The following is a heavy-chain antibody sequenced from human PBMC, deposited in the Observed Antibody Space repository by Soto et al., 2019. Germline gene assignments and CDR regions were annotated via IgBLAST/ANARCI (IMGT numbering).Heavy chain of an antibody. CDR1: GYTFSKYG. CDR2: ISGYIDHT. J-gene: IGHJ3*02. Sequence: ASVKVSCKASGYTFSKYGISWGRQAPGQGLEYMGWISGYIDHTHYAQNLQGRVTLTTDRSTSTAYMELRSLRSDDTAVYFCAREGTSGHAFDIWGQGTMVTVSS. CDR3: AREGTSGHAFDI. V-gene: IGHV1-18*01. D-gene: IGHD2-8*01.